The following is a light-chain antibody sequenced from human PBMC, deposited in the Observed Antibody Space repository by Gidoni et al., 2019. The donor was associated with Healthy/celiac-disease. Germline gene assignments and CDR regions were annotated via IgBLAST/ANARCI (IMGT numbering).Light chain of an antibody. J-gene: IGKJ3*01. Sequence: DIVMTQSPLSLSVTPGEPASISCRSSQSLLHSNGYSYLDWYLQKPGQSPQLLIYLGSNRASGVPDRFSGSGSGTDFILKISRVEAEDVGVYNCMQALQTPRGRFTFGPXTKVDIK. CDR3: MQALQTPRGRFT. CDR2: LGS. V-gene: IGKV2-28*01. CDR1: QSLLHSNGYSY.